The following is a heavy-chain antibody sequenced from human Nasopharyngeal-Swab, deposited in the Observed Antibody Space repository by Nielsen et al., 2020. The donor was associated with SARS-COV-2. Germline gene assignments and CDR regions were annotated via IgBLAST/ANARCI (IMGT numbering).Heavy chain of an antibody. Sequence: RQAPGKGLEWVAVIWYDGSNKYYADSVKGRFTISRDNSKNTLYLQMNSLRAGDTATYYCAKDVSLLRGYNAFDRWGQGTMVTVSS. D-gene: IGHD3-10*01. CDR2: IWYDGSNK. CDR3: AKDVSLLRGYNAFDR. J-gene: IGHJ3*01. V-gene: IGHV3-33*06.